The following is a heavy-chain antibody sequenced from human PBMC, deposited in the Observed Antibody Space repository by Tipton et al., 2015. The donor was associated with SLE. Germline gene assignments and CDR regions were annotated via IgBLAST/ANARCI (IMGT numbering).Heavy chain of an antibody. J-gene: IGHJ6*03. V-gene: IGHV4-4*08. Sequence: TLSLTCTVSGASISDHYWTWIRQPPGKGLEWIGYIYSSGSTTYTPSLKSRIAISVDTSTMQFSLRLTSVTAADTAVYDCGGGNYFDYYMDVWGKGTTVTVSS. CDR3: GGGNYFDYYMDV. D-gene: IGHD3-22*01. CDR1: GASISDHY. CDR2: IYSSGST.